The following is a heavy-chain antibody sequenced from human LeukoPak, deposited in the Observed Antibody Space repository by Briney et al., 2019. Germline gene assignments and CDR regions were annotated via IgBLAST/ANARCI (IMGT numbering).Heavy chain of an antibody. J-gene: IGHJ4*02. CDR2: IWYDGSNK. Sequence: GGSLRLSCAASGFTFSNYGLHWVRQAPGKGLEWVAVIWYDGSNKYYADSVKGRFTISRDNSENTLYLQMNSLRAEDTALYYCASDGIAVDRGIGYFDYWGQGTLATVSS. CDR1: GFTFSNYG. D-gene: IGHD6-13*01. CDR3: ASDGIAVDRGIGYFDY. V-gene: IGHV3-33*08.